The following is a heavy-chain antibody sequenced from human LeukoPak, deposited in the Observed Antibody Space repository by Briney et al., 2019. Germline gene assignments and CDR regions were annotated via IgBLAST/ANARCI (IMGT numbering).Heavy chain of an antibody. CDR3: ARTVDTAMAVTFDY. D-gene: IGHD5-18*01. Sequence: PGGSLRLSCAASGFTFSSYSMNWVRQAPGKGLEWVSSISSSSSYIYYADSVKGRFTISRDNSKNTLYLQMNSLRAEDTAVYHCARTVDTAMAVTFDYWGQGSLVTVSS. J-gene: IGHJ4*02. V-gene: IGHV3-21*01. CDR1: GFTFSSYS. CDR2: ISSSSSYI.